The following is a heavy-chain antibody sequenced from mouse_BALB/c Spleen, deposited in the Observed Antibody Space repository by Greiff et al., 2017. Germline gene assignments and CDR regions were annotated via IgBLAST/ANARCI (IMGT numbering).Heavy chain of an antibody. D-gene: IGHD1-1*01. CDR1: GFSLTGYG. CDR2: IWGDGST. Sequence: VKLMESGPGLVAPSQSLSITCTVSGFSLTGYGVNWVRQPPGKGLEWLGMIWGDGSTDYNSALKSRLSISKDNSKSQVFLKMNSLQTDDTARYYCARDYGSTPYAMDYWGQGTSVTVSS. V-gene: IGHV2-6-7*01. J-gene: IGHJ4*01. CDR3: ARDYGSTPYAMDY.